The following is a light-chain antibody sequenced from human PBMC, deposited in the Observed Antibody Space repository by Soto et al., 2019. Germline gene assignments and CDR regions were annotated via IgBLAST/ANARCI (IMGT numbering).Light chain of an antibody. CDR1: SSNIGAGYD. Sequence: QSVLTQPPSLSGAPGQRVIISCTGSSSNIGAGYDVHWYQQLPGAAPKLLIFDNNYRPSGVPDRFSGSKSGTSAYLAITGLQSEDEAHYYCQSYDSSLTDSRVFGGGTKVTVL. CDR2: DNN. J-gene: IGLJ3*02. CDR3: QSYDSSLTDSRV. V-gene: IGLV1-40*01.